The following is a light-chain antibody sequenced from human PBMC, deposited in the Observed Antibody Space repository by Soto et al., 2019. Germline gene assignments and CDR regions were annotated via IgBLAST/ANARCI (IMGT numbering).Light chain of an antibody. V-gene: IGKV1-5*01. CDR1: QSIGMW. Sequence: DIQMTQSPSTLSASVGDRVTITCRASQSIGMWLAWFQQKPGKAPKVLIPDAYSLESGVPSRFSGSGSGTEFTLTISSLQPEDSATYYCQQYNSYSKTFGQGTKVDIK. J-gene: IGKJ1*01. CDR2: DAY. CDR3: QQYNSYSKT.